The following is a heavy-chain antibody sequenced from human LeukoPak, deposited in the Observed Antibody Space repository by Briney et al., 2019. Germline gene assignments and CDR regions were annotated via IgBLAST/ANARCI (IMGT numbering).Heavy chain of an antibody. D-gene: IGHD3-22*01. CDR3: ARDRYSSGGLDV. CDR2: VSSGGGTTT. CDR1: GFTFSSYG. J-gene: IGHJ6*02. V-gene: IGHV3-48*03. Sequence: PGGSLRLSCAASGFTFSSYGMNWVRQAPGKGLEWVSYVSSGGGTTTYYADSVKGRFTISRDDAKNSLYLQMNSLRAEDTAVYYCARDRYSSGGLDVWGQGTTVTVSS.